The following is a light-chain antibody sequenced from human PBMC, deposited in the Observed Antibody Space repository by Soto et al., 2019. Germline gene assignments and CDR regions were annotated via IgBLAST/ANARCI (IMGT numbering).Light chain of an antibody. CDR1: SSDVGGYNF. CDR3: SSYTSSSTVV. CDR2: DFN. V-gene: IGLV2-14*01. Sequence: QSALTQPASVSGSPGQSITISCTGTSSDVGGYNFVSWYQQHPGKAPKLLIYDFNDRPSGVSNRFSGSKSGNTASLIISGLQAEDDADYYCSSYTSSSTVVFGGGTQLTVL. J-gene: IGLJ2*01.